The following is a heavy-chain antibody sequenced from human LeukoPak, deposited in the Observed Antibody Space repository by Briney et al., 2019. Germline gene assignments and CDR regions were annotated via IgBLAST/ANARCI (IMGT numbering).Heavy chain of an antibody. J-gene: IGHJ6*03. CDR3: ARDGWYKSYMDV. V-gene: IGHV1-46*01. CDR1: GYTFTSYY. Sequence: GASVKVSCKASGYTFTSYYMHWVRQAPGQGLEWMGIINPSGGSTSYAQKFQGRVTMTRDMSTSTAYMELSRLRSDDTAVYYCARDGWYKSYMDVWGKGTTVIVSS. CDR2: INPSGGST. D-gene: IGHD6-19*01.